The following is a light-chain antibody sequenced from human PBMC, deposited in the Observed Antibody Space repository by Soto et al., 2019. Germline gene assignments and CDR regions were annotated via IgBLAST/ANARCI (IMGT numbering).Light chain of an antibody. CDR2: GAS. CDR1: QSVSSSY. V-gene: IGKV3-20*01. J-gene: IGKJ4*01. Sequence: EIGLTQSPGTLSLSPGERATLSCRASQSVSSSYLAWYQQKPGQAPRLLIYGASSRATGIPDRFSGSGSVTDFTLTISRLEPEDFAVYYCQQDCNSGLTFGGGTKVE. CDR3: QQDCNSGLT.